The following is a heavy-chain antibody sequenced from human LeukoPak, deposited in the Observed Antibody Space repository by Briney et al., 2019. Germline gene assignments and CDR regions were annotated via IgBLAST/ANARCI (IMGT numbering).Heavy chain of an antibody. CDR1: GFTFSRYW. Sequence: GGSLRLSCSASGFTFSRYWMSWVRQAPGKGLEWVANIKQDGREEYYVDSVKGRFTISRDNGRNSLYLQMNSLRDDDTAVYYCARGPIIDIAIVPAADDYYYMDVWGKGTTVTVSS. CDR2: IKQDGREE. CDR3: ARGPIIDIAIVPAADDYYYMDV. D-gene: IGHD2-2*01. V-gene: IGHV3-7*03. J-gene: IGHJ6*03.